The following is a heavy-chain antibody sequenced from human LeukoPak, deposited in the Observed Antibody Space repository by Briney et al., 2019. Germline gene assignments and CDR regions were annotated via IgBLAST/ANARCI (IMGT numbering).Heavy chain of an antibody. D-gene: IGHD5-24*01. J-gene: IGHJ4*02. V-gene: IGHV1-2*02. CDR2: INPHSGGT. CDR1: GYSFTDYL. Sequence: VASVKVSCKASGYSFTDYLMHWVRQAPGQGLEWMGWINPHSGGTSSAQKFQGRVTMTGDTSISTTYMELSTLRSDDTAVYYCARDRNGDGFAYFDYWGQGTLVTVSS. CDR3: ARDRNGDGFAYFDY.